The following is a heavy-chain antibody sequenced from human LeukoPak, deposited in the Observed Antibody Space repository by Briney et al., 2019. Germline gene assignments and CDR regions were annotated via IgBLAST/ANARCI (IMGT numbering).Heavy chain of an antibody. D-gene: IGHD1-1*01. Sequence: SETLSLTCTVSGGSISSYYWSWIRQPPGKGLEWIGHIYGSGSTNYNPSLKSRVTLSVDTSKNQFSLKLSSVTAADTAVYYYAREGTSGTHLNWFDPWGQGTLVTVSS. CDR2: IYGSGST. CDR1: GGSISSYY. V-gene: IGHV4-59*01. CDR3: AREGTSGTHLNWFDP. J-gene: IGHJ5*02.